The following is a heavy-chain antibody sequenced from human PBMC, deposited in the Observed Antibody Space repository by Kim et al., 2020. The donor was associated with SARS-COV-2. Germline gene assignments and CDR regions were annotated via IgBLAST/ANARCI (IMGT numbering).Heavy chain of an antibody. Sequence: DSVKGRFTISRDNAKNSLYLQMNSLRAEDTAVYYCARNPTIGDSYGYFDYWGQGTLVTVSS. D-gene: IGHD5-18*01. V-gene: IGHV3-48*03. J-gene: IGHJ4*02. CDR3: ARNPTIGDSYGYFDY.